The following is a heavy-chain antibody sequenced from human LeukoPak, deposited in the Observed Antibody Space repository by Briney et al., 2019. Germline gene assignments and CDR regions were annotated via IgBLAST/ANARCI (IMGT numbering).Heavy chain of an antibody. J-gene: IGHJ4*02. D-gene: IGHD5-24*01. CDR1: GGSISSGGYY. Sequence: SETLSLTCTVSGGSISSGGYYWSWIRQHPGKGLEWFGYIYYSGSTSYNPSLKSRVTISVDTSKNQFSLKLSSVTAADTAVYYCATTQRALFDGYNTGGYWGQGTLVTVSS. CDR3: ATTQRALFDGYNTGGY. V-gene: IGHV4-31*03. CDR2: IYYSGST.